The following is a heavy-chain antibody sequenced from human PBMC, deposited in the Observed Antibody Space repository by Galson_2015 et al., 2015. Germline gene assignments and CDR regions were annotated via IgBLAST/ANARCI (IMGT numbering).Heavy chain of an antibody. CDR3: ARAGQQVDV. D-gene: IGHD6-13*01. Sequence: SGKVSCKASGGTFSCYTISWVRQTPGQGLEWMGRIIPNLGIANYAQKFQGRVTITADKSTSTAYMELSSLRSEDTAVYYCARAGQQVDVWGQGTTVTVSS. CDR2: IIPNLGIA. V-gene: IGHV1-69*02. J-gene: IGHJ6*02. CDR1: GGTFSCYT.